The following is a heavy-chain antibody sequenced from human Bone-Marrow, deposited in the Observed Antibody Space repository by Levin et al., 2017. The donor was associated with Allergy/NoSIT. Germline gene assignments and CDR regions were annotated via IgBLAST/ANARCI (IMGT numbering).Heavy chain of an antibody. Sequence: GGSLRLSCEASGFTFDDYAMHWVRQVPGKGLEWVSGISWNSDRLDYVDSVKGRFTIYRDSAKNSVYLQMNSLRDEDTALYYCVKDRVRRMIVLSLGAFDLWGQGTMVTVSS. D-gene: IGHD2-8*01. CDR1: GFTFDDYA. V-gene: IGHV3-9*01. CDR2: ISWNSDRL. CDR3: VKDRVRRMIVLSLGAFDL. J-gene: IGHJ3*01.